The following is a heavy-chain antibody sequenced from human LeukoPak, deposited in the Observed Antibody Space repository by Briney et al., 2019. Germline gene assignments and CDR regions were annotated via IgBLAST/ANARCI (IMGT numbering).Heavy chain of an antibody. Sequence: ASVKVSCKASGYTFTGYYMHWVRQAPGQGLEWMGWINPNSDGTSYAQKFQGRVTMTRDTSVTTAYMELSRLRSDDTAVYYCARYSGYDEPFEYWGQGTLVTVSS. CDR2: INPNSDGT. D-gene: IGHD5-12*01. V-gene: IGHV1-2*02. J-gene: IGHJ4*02. CDR1: GYTFTGYY. CDR3: ARYSGYDEPFEY.